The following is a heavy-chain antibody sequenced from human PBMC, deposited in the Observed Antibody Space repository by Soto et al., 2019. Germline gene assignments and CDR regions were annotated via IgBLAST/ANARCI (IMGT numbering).Heavy chain of an antibody. D-gene: IGHD5-18*01. Sequence: SETLSLTCTVSGGSINYYFWSWIRQPPGKELEWIAYISYSGLTHYSPSLESRATISVDTSKNQFSLKLGSVTAADTAVYYCARRYGKNAFDIWGQGTMVTVSS. CDR3: ARRYGKNAFDI. CDR2: ISYSGLT. J-gene: IGHJ3*02. CDR1: GGSINYYF. V-gene: IGHV4-59*01.